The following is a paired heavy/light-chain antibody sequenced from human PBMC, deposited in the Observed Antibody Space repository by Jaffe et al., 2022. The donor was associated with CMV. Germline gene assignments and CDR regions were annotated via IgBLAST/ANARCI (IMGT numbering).Light chain of an antibody. Sequence: QSVLTQPPSVSAAPGQKVTISCSGSSSNIGNNDVSWYQKLPRAAPKLLIYDNIQRPSGIPDRISGSKSGTSATLGITGLQTGDEADYYCATWDNSLRAGVFGGGTKVTVL. V-gene: IGLV1-51*01. CDR2: DNI. J-gene: IGLJ2*01. CDR1: SSNIGNND. CDR3: ATWDNSLRAGV.
Heavy chain of an antibody. J-gene: IGHJ4*02. CDR2: ISGYGLST. CDR1: GFTFNNYA. Sequence: EVQLLESGGGLARPGGSLRLSCAASGFTFNNYAMIWVRQAPGKGLDWVSAISGYGLSTYYADSVKGRFTISRDDSKNTLFLQMNSLRVEDTAIYYCAKAVDSRAWFGGFDYWGEGNLVTVSS. CDR3: AKAVDSRAWFGGFDY. D-gene: IGHD3-10*01. V-gene: IGHV3-23*01.